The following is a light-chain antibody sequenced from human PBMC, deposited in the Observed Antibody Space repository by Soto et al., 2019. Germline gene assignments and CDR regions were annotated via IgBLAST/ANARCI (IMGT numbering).Light chain of an antibody. CDR1: QSVSSSY. Sequence: EIVLTQSPGTLSLSPGERATLSCRASQSVSSSYLAWYQQKPGQAPRLLIYGASSRATGIPDMFSGSGSGTDFTLTISRVEPEDFAVYYCQQYGSSPLTFGGGTKVEIK. V-gene: IGKV3-20*01. J-gene: IGKJ4*01. CDR2: GAS. CDR3: QQYGSSPLT.